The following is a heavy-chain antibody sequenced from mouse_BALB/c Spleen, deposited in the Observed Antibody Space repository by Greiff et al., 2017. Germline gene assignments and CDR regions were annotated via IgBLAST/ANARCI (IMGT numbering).Heavy chain of an antibody. D-gene: IGHD1-1*01. CDR3: ARLRDYGSSHSFDY. CDR2: IYPGDGDT. V-gene: IGHV1-80*01. CDR1: GYAFSSYW. J-gene: IGHJ2*01. Sequence: QVQLQQSGAELVRPGSSVKISCKASGYAFSSYWMNWVKQRPGQGLEWIGQIYPGDGDTNYNGKFKGKATLTADKSSSTAYMQLSSLTSEDSAVYFCARLRDYGSSHSFDYWGQGTTLTVSS.